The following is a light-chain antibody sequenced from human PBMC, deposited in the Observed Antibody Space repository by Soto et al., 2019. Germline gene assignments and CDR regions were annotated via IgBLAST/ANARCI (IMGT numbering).Light chain of an antibody. CDR1: QSVTSN. Sequence: EIVMTQSPATLSVSPGERATLSCRASQSVTSNLAWYQQKAGRTPRLLIYGAYTRATGIQARFSGSGSGTEFTLTISSLQSEDFAVYYCKQYSDWPWTFGQGTKVDIK. V-gene: IGKV3-15*01. CDR3: KQYSDWPWT. CDR2: GAY. J-gene: IGKJ1*01.